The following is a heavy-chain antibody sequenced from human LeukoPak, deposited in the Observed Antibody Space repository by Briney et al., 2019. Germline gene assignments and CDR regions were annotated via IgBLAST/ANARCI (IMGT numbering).Heavy chain of an antibody. CDR1: GGSISSSNW. J-gene: IGHJ6*04. CDR3: ARYHDILTGYYYYYGMDV. CDR2: IYHSGST. Sequence: PSETLSLTCAVSGGSISSSNWWSWVRQPPGKGLEWIGEIYHSGSTNYNPSLKSRVTISVDKSKNQFSLKLSSVTAADTAVYYCARYHDILTGYYYYYGMDVWGKGTTVTVSS. V-gene: IGHV4-4*02. D-gene: IGHD3-9*01.